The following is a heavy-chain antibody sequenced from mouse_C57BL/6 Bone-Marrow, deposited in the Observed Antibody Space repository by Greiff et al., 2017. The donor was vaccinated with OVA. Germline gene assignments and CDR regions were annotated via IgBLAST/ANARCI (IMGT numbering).Heavy chain of an antibody. J-gene: IGHJ4*01. V-gene: IGHV8-8*01. CDR1: GFSLSTFGMG. CDR3: ARIAPLIYYYGSSRGAMDY. Sequence: QVTLKVSGPGILQPSQTLSLTCSFSGFSLSTFGMGVGWIRQPSGKGLEWLAHIWWDDDKYYNPALKSRLTISKDTSKNQVFLKIANVDTADTATYYCARIAPLIYYYGSSRGAMDYWGQGTSVTVSS. D-gene: IGHD1-1*01. CDR2: IWWDDDK.